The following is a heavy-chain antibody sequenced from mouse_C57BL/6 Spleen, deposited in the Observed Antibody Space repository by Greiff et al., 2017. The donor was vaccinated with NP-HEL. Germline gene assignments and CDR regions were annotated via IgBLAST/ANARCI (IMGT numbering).Heavy chain of an antibody. D-gene: IGHD2-1*01. CDR3: ARYYGNYFDY. CDR1: GFTFTDYY. J-gene: IGHJ2*01. Sequence: EVKLEESGGGLVQPGGSLSLSCAASGFTFTDYYMSWVRQPPGKALEWLGFIRNKANGYTTEYSASVKGRFTISRDNSQSILYLQMNALRAEDSATYYCARYYGNYFDYWGQGTTLTVSS. V-gene: IGHV7-3*01. CDR2: IRNKANGYTT.